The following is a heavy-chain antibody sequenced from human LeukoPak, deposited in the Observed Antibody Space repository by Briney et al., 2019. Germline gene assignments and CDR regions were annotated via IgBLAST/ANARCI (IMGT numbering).Heavy chain of an antibody. CDR2: INPNSGGT. CDR1: GYTFTGYY. D-gene: IGHD3-10*01. V-gene: IGHV1-2*02. Sequence: ASVKVFCKASGYTFTGYYMHWVRQAPGQGLEWMGWINPNSGGTNYAQKFQGRVTMTRATSISTAYMALSRLRSDDTAVYYCARDQRELLLWFGELPGAFDIWGQRTMVTVSS. J-gene: IGHJ3*02. CDR3: ARDQRELLLWFGELPGAFDI.